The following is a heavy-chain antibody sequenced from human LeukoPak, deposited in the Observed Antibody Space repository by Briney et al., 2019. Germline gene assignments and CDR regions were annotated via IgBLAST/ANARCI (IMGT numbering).Heavy chain of an antibody. Sequence: GGSLRLSCAASGFTFSSYAMHWVRQAPGKGLEWVAFIPYDGTNKYYADSVKGRFTISRDNSKNTLYLQMNSLRAEDTAVYYCAKGRLEAAGLDYWGEGRMVTVSS. D-gene: IGHD6-13*01. CDR1: GFTFSSYA. CDR2: IPYDGTNK. CDR3: AKGRLEAAGLDY. J-gene: IGHJ4*02. V-gene: IGHV3-30*02.